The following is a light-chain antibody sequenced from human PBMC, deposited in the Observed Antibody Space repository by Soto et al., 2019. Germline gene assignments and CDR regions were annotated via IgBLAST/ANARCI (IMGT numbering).Light chain of an antibody. V-gene: IGKV3-20*01. CDR1: QSVSSSY. CDR2: GAS. CDR3: QQFGSSPLT. J-gene: IGKJ4*01. Sequence: EMLLTQCPGTLSLSPGERATLSCRASQSVSSSYLAWYQQKPGQAPRLLIYGASSRATGIPDRFSGSGSGTDFTLTISRLEPEDFAVYYCQQFGSSPLTFGGGTKVDIK.